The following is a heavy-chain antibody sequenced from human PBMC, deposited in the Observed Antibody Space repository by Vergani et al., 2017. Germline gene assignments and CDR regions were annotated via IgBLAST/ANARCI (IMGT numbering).Heavy chain of an antibody. CDR3: AKDSSKGYYDILTGYPPSYYYYMDV. CDR2: ISWNSGSI. Sequence: EVQLVESGGGLVQPGRSLRLSCAASGFTFDDYAMHWVRHAPGKGLEWVSGISWNSGSIGYADSVKGRFTISRDNAKNSLYLQMNSLRAEDTALYYCAKDSSKGYYDILTGYPPSYYYYMDVWGKGTTVTVSS. J-gene: IGHJ6*03. D-gene: IGHD3-9*01. V-gene: IGHV3-9*01. CDR1: GFTFDDYA.